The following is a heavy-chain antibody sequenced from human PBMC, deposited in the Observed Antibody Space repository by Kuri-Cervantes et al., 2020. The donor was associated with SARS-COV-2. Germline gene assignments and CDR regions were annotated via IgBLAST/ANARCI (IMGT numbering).Heavy chain of an antibody. Sequence: GGSLRLSCAASGFTLSSYWMSWVRQAPGKGLEWVANIKQDGSEKYYVDSVKGRFTISRDNAKNSLYLQMNSLRAEDTAVYYCARDPAAGLYYYYMDVWGKGTTVTVSS. CDR1: GFTLSSYW. D-gene: IGHD6-13*01. J-gene: IGHJ6*03. CDR3: ARDPAAGLYYYYMDV. CDR2: IKQDGSEK. V-gene: IGHV3-7*01.